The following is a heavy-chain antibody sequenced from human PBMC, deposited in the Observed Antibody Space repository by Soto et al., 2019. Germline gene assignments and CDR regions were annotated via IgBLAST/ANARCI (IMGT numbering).Heavy chain of an antibody. J-gene: IGHJ4*02. V-gene: IGHV1-18*01. Sequence: QVQLVQSGAEVKKPGASVKVSCKASGYTFTSYGISWVRQAPGQGLEWMGWVNAYNGNTNYAQKFQARATMTTDTSTSTAYMELRSLRSDDTAVYYCAQAAVSGRTGFDYWGQGTLVTVSS. D-gene: IGHD6-19*01. CDR1: GYTFTSYG. CDR3: AQAAVSGRTGFDY. CDR2: VNAYNGNT.